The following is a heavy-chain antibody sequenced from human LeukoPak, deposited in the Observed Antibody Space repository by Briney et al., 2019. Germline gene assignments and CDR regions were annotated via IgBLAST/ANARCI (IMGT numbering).Heavy chain of an antibody. CDR2: XSGSGGTT. D-gene: IGHD2-2*02. CDR1: FTFXXXX. CDR3: AKHHCSSTSCYRVFDF. J-gene: IGHJ4*02. Sequence: FTFXXXXMSXXRQXPXXXXXXXSXXSGSGGTTYYADSVKGRFTISRDNSKNTLYLQMNSLRAEDTAVYYCAKHHCSSTSCYRVFDFWGQGTLVTVSS. V-gene: IGHV3-23*01.